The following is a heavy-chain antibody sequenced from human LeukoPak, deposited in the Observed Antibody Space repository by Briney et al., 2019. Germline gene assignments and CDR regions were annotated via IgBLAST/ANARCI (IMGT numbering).Heavy chain of an antibody. D-gene: IGHD3-10*01. Sequence: GRSLRLSCIASAFTFDDYAMHWVRQVPGKGLEWVSGIGWDGGNIAYADSVKGRFTISRDNAKNSLYLQMNNLRVEDTALYYCTRDTITMVRGLTVDYSKYGVDVWGPGTTVTVSS. CDR2: IGWDGGNI. V-gene: IGHV3-9*01. CDR3: TRDTITMVRGLTVDYSKYGVDV. J-gene: IGHJ6*02. CDR1: AFTFDDYA.